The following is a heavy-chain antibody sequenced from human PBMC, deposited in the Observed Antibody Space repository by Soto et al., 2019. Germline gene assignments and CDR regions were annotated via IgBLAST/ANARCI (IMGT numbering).Heavy chain of an antibody. CDR3: ARGSRFLGSHYYYYGMDV. Sequence: PSETLSLTCTVYGGYFSGYYWSWIRKPPGKGLEWIGEINHSGSTNYNPSLKSRVTISVDTSKNQFSLKLSSVTAADTAVYYCARGSRFLGSHYYYYGMDVWGQGTTVTVSS. J-gene: IGHJ6*02. CDR1: GGYFSGYY. V-gene: IGHV4-34*01. CDR2: INHSGST. D-gene: IGHD3-3*01.